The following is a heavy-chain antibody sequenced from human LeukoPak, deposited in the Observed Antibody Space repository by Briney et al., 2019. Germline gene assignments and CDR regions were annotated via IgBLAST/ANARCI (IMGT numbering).Heavy chain of an antibody. V-gene: IGHV1-69*05. CDR3: ARDDTGYFQH. CDR1: GGTFSSYA. CDR2: IIPIFGTA. D-gene: IGHD1-14*01. J-gene: IGHJ1*01. Sequence: GASVKVSCKASGGTFSSYAISWVRQAPGQGLEWMGRIIPIFGTANYAQKFQGRVTITTDESTSTAYMELSSLRSEGTAVYYCARDDTGYFQHWGQGTLVTVSS.